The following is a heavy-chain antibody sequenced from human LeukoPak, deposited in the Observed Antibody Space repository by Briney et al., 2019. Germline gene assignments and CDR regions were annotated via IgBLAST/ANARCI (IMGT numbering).Heavy chain of an antibody. CDR3: ARGGRKDGAFLTTVGAFDY. Sequence: SVKVSCKASGGTFSSYSISWVRQAPGQGLEWMGGIIPIFGTTNYAQKFQGRVTITTDESTSTAYMELSSLRSEDTAIYYCARGGRKDGAFLTTVGAFDYWGQGTLVTVSS. CDR1: GGTFSSYS. V-gene: IGHV1-69*05. CDR2: IIPIFGTT. D-gene: IGHD4-23*01. J-gene: IGHJ4*02.